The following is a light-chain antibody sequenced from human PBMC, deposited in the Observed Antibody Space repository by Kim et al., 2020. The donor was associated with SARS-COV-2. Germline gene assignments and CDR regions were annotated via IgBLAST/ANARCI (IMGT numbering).Light chain of an antibody. CDR1: QSIGNH. CDR3: QQSYSIPYT. V-gene: IGKV1-39*01. CDR2: GAT. Sequence: STSVGDRVTITCRASQSIGNHFNWYQHKSGKAPQLLIYGATNLQSGVPLRFSGSRFGTEFSLTITSLQPEDFATYYCQQSYSIPYTFGQGTKLEI. J-gene: IGKJ2*01.